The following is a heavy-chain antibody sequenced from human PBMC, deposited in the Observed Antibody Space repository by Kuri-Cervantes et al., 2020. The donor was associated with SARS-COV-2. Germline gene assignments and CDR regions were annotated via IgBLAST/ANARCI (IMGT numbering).Heavy chain of an antibody. CDR1: GFTFSDYY. Sequence: GESLKISCAASGFTFSDYYMSWIRQAPGKGLEWVSGISWNSGSIGYADSVKGRFTISRDNAKNSLYLQMNSLRAEDTAVYYCARDARTTALHNWFDPWGQGTLVTVSS. V-gene: IGHV3-11*04. J-gene: IGHJ5*02. CDR3: ARDARTTALHNWFDP. D-gene: IGHD4-17*01. CDR2: ISWNSGSI.